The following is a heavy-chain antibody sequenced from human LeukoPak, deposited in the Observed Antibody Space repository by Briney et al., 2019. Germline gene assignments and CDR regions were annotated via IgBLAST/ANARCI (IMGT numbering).Heavy chain of an antibody. D-gene: IGHD6-19*01. J-gene: IGHJ4*02. V-gene: IGHV3-48*02. CDR2: INSVSSSI. CDR3: AREERQWLVNRLDY. CDR1: GFTFSSYS. Sequence: GESLRLSCAASGFTFSSYSMNWVRQAPGKGLEWVSYINSVSSSIYYADSVKGRFTISRDNAKNSLSLQMNSLRDEDTAVYYCAREERQWLVNRLDYWGQGTLVTVSS.